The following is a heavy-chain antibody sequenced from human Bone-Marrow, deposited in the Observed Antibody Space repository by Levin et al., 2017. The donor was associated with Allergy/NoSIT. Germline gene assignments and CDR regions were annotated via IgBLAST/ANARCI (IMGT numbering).Heavy chain of an antibody. CDR3: ARLGTISGVFLAEYYTGFDV. V-gene: IGHV3-66*01. CDR2: IYADGRT. Sequence: PGGSLRLSCTVSGFLVSSNYMSWVRQAPGKGLEWVSIIYADGRTYYADSVKGRFTISRDNAKNSVSLQMNSLRGEDTAVYFCARLGTISGVFLAEYYTGFDVWGQGTTVTVSS. D-gene: IGHD3-3*01. CDR1: GFLVSSNY. J-gene: IGHJ6*02.